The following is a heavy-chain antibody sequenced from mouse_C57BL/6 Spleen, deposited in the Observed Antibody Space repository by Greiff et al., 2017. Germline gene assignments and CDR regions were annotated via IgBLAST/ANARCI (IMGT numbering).Heavy chain of an antibody. CDR1: GFTFSSYG. CDR3: ARHIEHGAQATGFAY. V-gene: IGHV5-6*01. J-gene: IGHJ3*01. CDR2: ISSGGSYT. Sequence: EVKLMESGGDLVKPGVSLKLSCAASGFTFSSYGMSWVRQTPDKRLEWVATISSGGSYTYYPDSVKGRFTISRDNAKNTLYLQMSSLKSEDTAMYYCARHIEHGAQATGFAYWGQGTLVTVSA. D-gene: IGHD3-2*02.